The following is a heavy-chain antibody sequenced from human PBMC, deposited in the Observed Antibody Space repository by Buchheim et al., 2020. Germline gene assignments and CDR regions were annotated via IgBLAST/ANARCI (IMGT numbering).Heavy chain of an antibody. CDR2: ISYDGSNK. CDR3: AKDQGDY. V-gene: IGHV3-30*18. Sequence: QVQLVESGGGVVQPGRSLRLSCAASGFTFSSYGMYWVRQAPGKGLEWVAVISYDGSNKYYADSVKGRFTISRDNSKNTLYLQMVSLRAGDTAVYYCAKDQGDYWGQGTL. CDR1: GFTFSSYG. J-gene: IGHJ4*02.